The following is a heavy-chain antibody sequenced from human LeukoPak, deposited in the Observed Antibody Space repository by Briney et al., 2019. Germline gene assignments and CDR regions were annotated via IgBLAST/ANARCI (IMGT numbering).Heavy chain of an antibody. J-gene: IGHJ3*02. D-gene: IGHD1-1*01. V-gene: IGHV3-30-3*01. CDR2: ISHHGIDK. CDR3: AKSLFTSATGTGRAFHI. Sequence: PGGSLRLSCSGSGFTFTNYAIHWVRQAPGKGLEWVAVISHHGIDKYYADSVKGRFTISRDNSKNTLYLQMTGLRAGDTAEYYCAKSLFTSATGTGRAFHIWGQGTMVTVSS. CDR1: GFTFTNYA.